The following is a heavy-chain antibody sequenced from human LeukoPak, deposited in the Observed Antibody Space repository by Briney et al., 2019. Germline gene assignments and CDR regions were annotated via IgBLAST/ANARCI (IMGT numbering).Heavy chain of an antibody. D-gene: IGHD6-13*01. J-gene: IGHJ5*02. CDR3: ARVAVIAAPA. Sequence: GVSLRLSCAASGFSFSSYAMHWVRQPPGKGPEWVAIISNDGGSEYYADSVKGRFTISRDSSKNTLYLQMNSLRPDDTAVYYCARVAVIAAPAWGQGALVTVSS. CDR2: ISNDGGSE. CDR1: GFSFSSYA. V-gene: IGHV3-30*01.